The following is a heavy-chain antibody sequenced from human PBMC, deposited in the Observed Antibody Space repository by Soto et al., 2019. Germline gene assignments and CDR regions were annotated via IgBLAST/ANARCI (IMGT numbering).Heavy chain of an antibody. Sequence: GASVKVSGRASGYTCTSYAMHWVRQAPGQRLEWMGWINAGNGNTKYSQKFQGRVTITRDTSASTAYMELSSLRSEDTAVYYCARFEYFGYNWFDPWGQGTQVTVSS. J-gene: IGHJ5*02. CDR3: ARFEYFGYNWFDP. CDR2: INAGNGNT. D-gene: IGHD3-9*01. V-gene: IGHV1-3*01. CDR1: GYTCTSYA.